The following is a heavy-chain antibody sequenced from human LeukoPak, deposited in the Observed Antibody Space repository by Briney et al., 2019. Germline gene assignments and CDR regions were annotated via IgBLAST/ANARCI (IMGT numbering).Heavy chain of an antibody. Sequence: PGGSLRLSCAASGFTFSTYVMNWFRQAPGKGLEWVSNISVGAEYIFYADSVKGRFTISRDDSNNALYLQMHSLRAEDTALYYCASGPPFLKYFEYWGQGTLVTVSS. D-gene: IGHD3-3*01. CDR2: ISVGAEYI. J-gene: IGHJ4*02. CDR3: ASGPPFLKYFEY. V-gene: IGHV3-23*01. CDR1: GFTFSTYV.